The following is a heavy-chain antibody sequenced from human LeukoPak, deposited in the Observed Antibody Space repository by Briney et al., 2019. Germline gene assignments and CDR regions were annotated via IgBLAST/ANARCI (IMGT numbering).Heavy chain of an antibody. CDR3: ARGGGYCSSTSCYLLDY. V-gene: IGHV3-21*01. D-gene: IGHD2-2*01. CDR2: ISSSSSYI. J-gene: IGHJ4*02. CDR1: GFTFSSYS. Sequence: GGSLRLSCAASGFTFSSYSMNWVRQAPGKGLEWVSSISSSSSYIYYADSVKGRFTISRDNAKNSLYLQMNSLRAEDTAVYYCARGGGYCSSTSCYLLDYWGQGTLVTVSS.